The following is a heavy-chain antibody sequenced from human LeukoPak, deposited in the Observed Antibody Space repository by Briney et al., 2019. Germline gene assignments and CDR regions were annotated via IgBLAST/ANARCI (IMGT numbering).Heavy chain of an antibody. CDR1: GGSISSYY. CDR3: ARDQWLDRRGAFDI. D-gene: IGHD6-19*01. Sequence: PSETLSLTCTVSGGSISSYYWSWIRQPPGKGLEWVGYIYYSGSTNYSPSLKSRVTISVDTSKNQFSLKLSSVTAADTALYYCARDQWLDRRGAFDIWGQGTMVTVSS. CDR2: IYYSGST. V-gene: IGHV4-59*01. J-gene: IGHJ3*02.